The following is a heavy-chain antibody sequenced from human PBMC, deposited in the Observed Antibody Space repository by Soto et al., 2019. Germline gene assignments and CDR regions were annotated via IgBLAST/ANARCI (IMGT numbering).Heavy chain of an antibody. Sequence: ASVKVSCKVSGFTLTELSIHWVRQAPGKGLEWMGGFDPEDGETIYAQKFQGRVTMTEDTSTDTAYMDLSSLRSEDTAVYYCAATYTVATITIDYWGQGTRVTVSS. D-gene: IGHD5-12*01. CDR1: GFTLTELS. CDR2: FDPEDGET. V-gene: IGHV1-24*01. CDR3: AATYTVATITIDY. J-gene: IGHJ4*02.